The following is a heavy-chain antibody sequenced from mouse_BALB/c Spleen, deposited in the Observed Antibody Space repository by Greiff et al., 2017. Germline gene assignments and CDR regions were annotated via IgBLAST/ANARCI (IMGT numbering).Heavy chain of an antibody. D-gene: IGHD2-4*01. CDR3: ARDDSAWFAY. V-gene: IGHV1-59*01. J-gene: IGHJ3*01. CDR1: GYTFTSYW. CDR2: IDPSDSYT. Sequence: VQLQQPGAELVKPGASVKMSCKASGYTFTSYWMHWVKQRPGQGLEWIGVIDPSDSYTSYNQKFKGKATLTVDTSSSTAYMQLSSLTSEDSAVYYCARDDSAWFAYWGQETLVTVSA.